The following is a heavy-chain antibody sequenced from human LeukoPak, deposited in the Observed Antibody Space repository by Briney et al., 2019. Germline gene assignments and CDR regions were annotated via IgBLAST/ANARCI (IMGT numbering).Heavy chain of an antibody. V-gene: IGHV4-59*01. CDR3: ARARYDSSGYYPDY. J-gene: IGHJ4*02. CDR1: GGSFSGYY. Sequence: SETLSLTCAVYGGSFSGYYWSWIRQPPGKGLEWIGDIYYSGSTNYNPSLKSRVTISVDTSKNQFSLKLSSVTAADTAVYYCARARYDSSGYYPDYWGQGTLVTVSS. D-gene: IGHD3-22*01. CDR2: IYYSGST.